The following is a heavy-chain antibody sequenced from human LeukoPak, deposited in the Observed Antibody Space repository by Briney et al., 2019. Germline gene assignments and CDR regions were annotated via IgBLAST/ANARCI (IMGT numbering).Heavy chain of an antibody. CDR2: INHSGST. CDR1: GGSFSGYY. V-gene: IGHV4-34*01. J-gene: IGHJ4*02. CDR3: ATSYCGGDCYSRTGDY. Sequence: SETLSLTCAVYGGSFSGYYWSWIRQPPGKGLEWIGEINHSGSTNYNPSLKSRVTISVDTSKNQFSLKLSSVTAADTAVYYCATSYCGGDCYSRTGDYWVQGTLVTVSS. D-gene: IGHD2-21*02.